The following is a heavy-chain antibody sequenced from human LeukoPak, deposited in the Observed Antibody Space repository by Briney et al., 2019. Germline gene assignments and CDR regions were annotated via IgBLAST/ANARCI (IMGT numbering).Heavy chain of an antibody. CDR3: ARGLGKAPKRRYYFDY. CDR2: MNPNSGNT. Sequence: ASVKVSCKASGYTFTSYDINWVRQATGQGLEWMGWMNPNSGNTGYAQKFQGRVTMTRNTSISRAYMELSSLRSEDTAVYYCARGLGKAPKRRYYFDYWGQGTLVTVSS. V-gene: IGHV1-8*01. J-gene: IGHJ4*02. CDR1: GYTFTSYD. D-gene: IGHD1-1*01.